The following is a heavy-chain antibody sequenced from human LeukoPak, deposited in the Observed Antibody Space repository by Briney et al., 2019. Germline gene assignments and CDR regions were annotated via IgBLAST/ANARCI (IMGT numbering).Heavy chain of an antibody. CDR1: GFTFSSYA. CDR3: ARGGLVHRFDP. Sequence: GGSLRLSCAASGFTFSSYAMSWVRQAPGKGLEWVSGISGSGDNTYYADSVKGRFTISRDNSRNTLYLQMNSLRADDTAVYYCARGGLVHRFDPWGQGTLVTVSS. CDR2: ISGSGDNT. J-gene: IGHJ5*02. V-gene: IGHV3-23*01.